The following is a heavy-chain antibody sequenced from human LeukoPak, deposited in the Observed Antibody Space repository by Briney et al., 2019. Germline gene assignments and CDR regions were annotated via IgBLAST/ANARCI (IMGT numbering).Heavy chain of an antibody. D-gene: IGHD5-12*01. CDR1: GYTFTGYY. V-gene: IGHV1-2*02. J-gene: IGHJ5*02. CDR3: ARSRIVATNWFDP. CDR2: INPNSGGT. Sequence: ASVTVSCKASGYTFTGYYMHWVRQAPGQGLEWMGWINPNSGGTNYAQKFQGRVTMTRDTSISTAYMELSRLRSDDTAVYYCARSRIVATNWFDPWGQGTLVTVSS.